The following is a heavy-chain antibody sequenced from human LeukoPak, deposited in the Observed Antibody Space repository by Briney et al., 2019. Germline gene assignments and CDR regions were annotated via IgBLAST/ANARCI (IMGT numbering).Heavy chain of an antibody. V-gene: IGHV3-23*01. CDR3: ARGAAGEDY. CDR2: ISGSGGST. D-gene: IGHD6-13*01. CDR1: GFTFSSYG. J-gene: IGHJ4*02. Sequence: PGGPLRLSCAASGFTFSSYGMSWVRQAPGKGLEWVSAISGSGGSTYYADSVKGRFTISRDNSKNTLFLQMNSLKTEDTAVYYCARGAAGEDYWGQGTLVTVSS.